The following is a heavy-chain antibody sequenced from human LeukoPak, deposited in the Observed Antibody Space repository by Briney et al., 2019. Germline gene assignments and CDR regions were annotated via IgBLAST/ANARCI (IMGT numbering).Heavy chain of an antibody. CDR1: GYTFTSYY. J-gene: IGHJ4*02. V-gene: IGHV1-46*01. D-gene: IGHD3-22*01. CDR2: INPSGGST. CDR3: ARDLYVDYYDSSGYDVDTTTQGFDY. Sequence: ASVTVSCKASGYTFTSYYMHWVRQAPGQGLEWMGIINPSGGSTSYAQKFQGRVTMTRDTSTSTVYMELSSLRPEDTAVYYCARDLYVDYYDSSGYDVDTTTQGFDYWGQGTLVTVSS.